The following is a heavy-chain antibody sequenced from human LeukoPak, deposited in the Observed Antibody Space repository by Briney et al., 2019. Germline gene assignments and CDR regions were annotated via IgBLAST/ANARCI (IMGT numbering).Heavy chain of an antibody. D-gene: IGHD3-9*01. CDR3: ARDLGYDILTGAFDP. Sequence: SETLSLTCTVSGGSISSSSYYWGWIRQTPGKGLEWIGTIYYSGSTYYNPSLKSRVTISVDTSKNQFSLKLSSVTAADTAVYYCARDLGYDILTGAFDPWGQGTLVTVSS. V-gene: IGHV4-39*07. J-gene: IGHJ5*02. CDR1: GGSISSSSYY. CDR2: IYYSGST.